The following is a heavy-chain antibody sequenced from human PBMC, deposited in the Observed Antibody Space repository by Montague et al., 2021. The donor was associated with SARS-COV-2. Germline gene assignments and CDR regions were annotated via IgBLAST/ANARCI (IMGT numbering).Heavy chain of an antibody. CDR2: ITHDESNH. J-gene: IGHJ4*01. D-gene: IGHD3-22*01. Sequence: SLRLSCAASRLPFNGYAMHWVRQAPGKGLEWLTFITHDESNHRYADSVKGRFTISRDNSKNTLYLQMDSLRPEDTAVYYCARGGYRRVSFYIDYWGQGTLVTVSS. CDR1: RLPFNGYA. CDR3: ARGGYRRVSFYIDY. V-gene: IGHV3-30*04.